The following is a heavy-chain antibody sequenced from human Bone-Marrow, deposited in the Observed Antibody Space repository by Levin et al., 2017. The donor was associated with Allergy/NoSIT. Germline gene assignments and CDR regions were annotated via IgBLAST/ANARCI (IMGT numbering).Heavy chain of an antibody. V-gene: IGHV3-11*01. D-gene: IGHD3-3*01. CDR3: ARALGYYDFWSGYYTPYYGMDV. J-gene: IGHJ6*02. Sequence: GESLKISCAASGFTFSDYYMSWIRQAPGKGLEWVSYISSSGSTIYYADSVKGRFTISRDNAKNSLYLQMNSLRAEDTAVYYCARALGYYDFWSGYYTPYYGMDVWGQGTTVTVSS. CDR1: GFTFSDYY. CDR2: ISSSGSTI.